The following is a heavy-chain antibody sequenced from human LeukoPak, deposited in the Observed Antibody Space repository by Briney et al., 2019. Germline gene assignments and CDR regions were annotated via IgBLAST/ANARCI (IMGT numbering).Heavy chain of an antibody. J-gene: IGHJ4*02. V-gene: IGHV1-69*04. CDR3: ARDEGIAVAGVFDY. Sequence: SVKVSCTASGGTFSSYATSWVRQAPGQGLEWMGRIIPIFGIANYAQKFQGRVTITADKSTSTAYMELSSLRSEDTAVYYCARDEGIAVAGVFDYWGQGTLVTVSS. CDR1: GGTFSSYA. CDR2: IIPIFGIA. D-gene: IGHD6-19*01.